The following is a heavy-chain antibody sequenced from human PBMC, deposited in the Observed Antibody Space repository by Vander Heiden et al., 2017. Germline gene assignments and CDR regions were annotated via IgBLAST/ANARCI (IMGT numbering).Heavy chain of an antibody. CDR1: GDISSNNYH. Sequence: QLQLQESGPGLVKPSETLSLTCTVSGDISSNNYHWGWIRQPPGKGLEWIGSIYYSGSSFYNPSLKSRVTISVDTSKNQFSLKLSSVTGADTAVYYCTRRHGNYYGSGTFDYWGQGTLVTVSS. D-gene: IGHD3-10*01. J-gene: IGHJ4*02. CDR2: IYYSGSS. V-gene: IGHV4-39*01. CDR3: TRRHGNYYGSGTFDY.